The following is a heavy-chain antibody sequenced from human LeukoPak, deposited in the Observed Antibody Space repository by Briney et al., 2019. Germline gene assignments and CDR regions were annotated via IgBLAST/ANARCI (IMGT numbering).Heavy chain of an antibody. J-gene: IGHJ3*02. CDR2: IYYSGST. CDR1: GGSISSYY. CDR3: ARDRPSYYYDSRTDAFDI. D-gene: IGHD3-22*01. V-gene: IGHV4-59*12. Sequence: SETLSLTCTVSGGSISSYYWSWIRQPPGKGLEWIGYIYYSGSTNYNPSLKSRVTISVDTSKNQFSLKLSSVTAADTAVYYCARDRPSYYYDSRTDAFDIWGQGTMVTVSS.